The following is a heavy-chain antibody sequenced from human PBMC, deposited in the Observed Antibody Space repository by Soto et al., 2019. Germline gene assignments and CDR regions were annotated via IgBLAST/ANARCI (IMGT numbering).Heavy chain of an antibody. V-gene: IGHV1-8*01. CDR1: GYTFTSYD. D-gene: IGHD6-13*01. J-gene: IGHJ4*02. Sequence: QEQLVQSGAEVKKPGASVKVSCKASGYTFTSYDINWVRQATGQGLEWMGWMNPYSGNTGYAQNFQGRVTMTRDTSITTAYMELSTLRSDDTAIYYCARRVAAATNWAQGTLVTVSS. CDR3: ARRVAAATN. CDR2: MNPYSGNT.